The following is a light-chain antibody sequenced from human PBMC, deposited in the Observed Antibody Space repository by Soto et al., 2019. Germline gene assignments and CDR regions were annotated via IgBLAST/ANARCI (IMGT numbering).Light chain of an antibody. J-gene: IGKJ5*01. CDR3: LQRSDWPIT. CDR2: GAS. V-gene: IGKV3D-15*01. Sequence: EIVMTQSPATLSVSPGERATLSCRASQSVSSNLAWYQQKPGQAPRLLMYGASIRAAGVPDRFSGSGSGTEFTLTISSLQSEDFAVYYCLQRSDWPITFGQGTRLEI. CDR1: QSVSSN.